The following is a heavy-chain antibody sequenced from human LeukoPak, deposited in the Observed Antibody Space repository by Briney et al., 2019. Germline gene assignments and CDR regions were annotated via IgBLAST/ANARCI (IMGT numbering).Heavy chain of an antibody. V-gene: IGHV3-48*04. Sequence: GGSLRLSCAASGFTFSSYSMNWARQAPGKGLEWVSYISSSSTIYYADTVKGRFTISRDNAKNSLYLQMNSLRAEDTAVYYCARELGLDYWGQGTLVTVSS. J-gene: IGHJ4*02. D-gene: IGHD2-15*01. CDR1: GFTFSSYS. CDR2: ISSSSTI. CDR3: ARELGLDY.